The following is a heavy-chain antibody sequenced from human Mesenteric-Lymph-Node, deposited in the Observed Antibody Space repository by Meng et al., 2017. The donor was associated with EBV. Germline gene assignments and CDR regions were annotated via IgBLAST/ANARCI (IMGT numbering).Heavy chain of an antibody. CDR3: AHRTSNCFDP. CDR2: IYCDDDK. J-gene: IGHJ5*02. V-gene: IGHV2-5*02. CDR1: VVSLSTSGVG. Sequence: QITLKESGPNLVKPTQTLTLTCTFSVVSLSTSGVGVGWIRQPPGKALEWLALIYCDDDKRYSPSLKTRLTITKDTSENQVVLTMTNMDPVDAATYYCAHRTSNCFDPWGQGTLVTVSS.